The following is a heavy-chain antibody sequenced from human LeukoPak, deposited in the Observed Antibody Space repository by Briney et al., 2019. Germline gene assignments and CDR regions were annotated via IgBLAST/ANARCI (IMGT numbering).Heavy chain of an antibody. CDR1: GYSFTSYV. D-gene: IGHD6-19*01. CDR3: ARDGSSGWSGGLDY. V-gene: IGHV1-3*01. CDR2: INAGNGDT. Sequence: GASVKVSCKAAGYSFTSYVMQWVRQAPGQRLEWMGWINAGNGDTKYSQKFQGRVTITRDTSASTAYMELSRLRSDDTAVYYCARDGSSGWSGGLDYWGQGTLVTVSS. J-gene: IGHJ4*02.